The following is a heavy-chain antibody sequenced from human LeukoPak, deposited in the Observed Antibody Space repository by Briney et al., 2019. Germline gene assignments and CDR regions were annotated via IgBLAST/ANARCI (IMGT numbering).Heavy chain of an antibody. Sequence: GGSLRLSCAASGFTFDDYGMSWVRQAPGKGLEWVSGINWNGGSTGYADSVKGRFTISRDNAKNSLYLQMNSLRAEDTAVYYCARDMVCSSTSCPFDYWGQGTLVTVSS. CDR2: INWNGGST. V-gene: IGHV3-20*04. CDR3: ARDMVCSSTSCPFDY. D-gene: IGHD2-2*01. CDR1: GFTFDDYG. J-gene: IGHJ4*02.